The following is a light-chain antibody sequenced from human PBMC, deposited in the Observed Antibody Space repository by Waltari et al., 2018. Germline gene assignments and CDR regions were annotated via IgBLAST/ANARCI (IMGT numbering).Light chain of an antibody. CDR1: QSISSW. CDR3: QQYFSHPPWT. Sequence: DIQMTQSPSTLSASVGDRVTITCRASQSISSWLAWYQQKPGKAPKLLIYKASSLESGVPSRFSGSGSGTEFTLTISSLQAEDVAVYYCQQYFSHPPWTFGQGTKVEIK. CDR2: KAS. V-gene: IGKV1-5*03. J-gene: IGKJ1*01.